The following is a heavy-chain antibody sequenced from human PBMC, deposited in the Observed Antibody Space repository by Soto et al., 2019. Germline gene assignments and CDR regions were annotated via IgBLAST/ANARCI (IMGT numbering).Heavy chain of an antibody. D-gene: IGHD3-10*01. Sequence: EVQLAESGGGLIQPGGSLRLSCAASGFTVRSNYMSWVRQAPGKGLEWVSVFYTGGTTYYAASVKGRFTFSRDTSKNTLYLQMNSLRAEDTAVYYCARVRRGYYGSGSYYVDYWGQGTLVTVSS. CDR2: FYTGGTT. V-gene: IGHV3-53*02. CDR3: ARVRRGYYGSGSYYVDY. CDR1: GFTVRSNY. J-gene: IGHJ4*02.